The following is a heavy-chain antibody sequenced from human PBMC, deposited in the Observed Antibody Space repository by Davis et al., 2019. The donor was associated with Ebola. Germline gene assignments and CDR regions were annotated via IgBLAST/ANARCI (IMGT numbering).Heavy chain of an antibody. V-gene: IGHV3-74*01. Sequence: PGGSLRLSCAASGFTFSSYWMHWVRQAPEKGPVWVSRINPDGGRTGYADSVKGRFTISRDNAKSTLYLQMNSLKSEDAAVYYCARDFDRVREWGQGTLVTVSS. CDR1: GFTFSSYW. D-gene: IGHD3-22*01. CDR3: ARDFDRVRE. CDR2: INPDGGRT. J-gene: IGHJ4*02.